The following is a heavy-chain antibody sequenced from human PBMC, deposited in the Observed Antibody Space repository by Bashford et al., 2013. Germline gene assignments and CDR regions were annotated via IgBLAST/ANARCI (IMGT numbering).Heavy chain of an antibody. Sequence: VRQAPGKGLEWVANIKQEGSDKYYVDSVKGRFTIYRDNAKNSLYLQMNSLRAEDTAVYYCARDRYSSGWYWFDPWGQGTLVTVSS. CDR3: ARDRYSSGWYWFDP. D-gene: IGHD6-19*01. V-gene: IGHV3-7*01. J-gene: IGHJ5*02. CDR2: IKQEGSDK.